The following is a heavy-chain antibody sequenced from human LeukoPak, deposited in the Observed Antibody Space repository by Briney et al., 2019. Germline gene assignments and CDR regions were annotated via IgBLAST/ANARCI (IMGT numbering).Heavy chain of an antibody. CDR3: ARDAAIVEWELEGFDY. D-gene: IGHD1-26*01. CDR1: GFNFGAFG. V-gene: IGHV3-30*02. CDR2: IEYDGSNK. Sequence: GGSLRLSCAASGFNFGAFGMQWVRQAPDKGLEWVAFIEYDGSNKNYGDSVTGRFTISRDNSKNTLSLQMNSLRDEDTAVYYCARDAAIVEWELEGFDYWGQGTLVTVSS. J-gene: IGHJ4*02.